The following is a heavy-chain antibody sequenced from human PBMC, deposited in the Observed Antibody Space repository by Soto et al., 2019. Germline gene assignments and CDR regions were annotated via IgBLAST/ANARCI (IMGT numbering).Heavy chain of an antibody. Sequence: GESLKISCNGSGYSFTSYWIGWVRQMPGKGLEWMGIIYPGDSDTRYSPSFQGQVTISADRSISTAYLQWSSLKASDTAMYYCARQPYGEYDSMDVWGQGTKVTVYS. V-gene: IGHV5-51*01. D-gene: IGHD4-17*01. CDR1: GYSFTSYW. CDR2: IYPGDSDT. CDR3: ARQPYGEYDSMDV. J-gene: IGHJ6*02.